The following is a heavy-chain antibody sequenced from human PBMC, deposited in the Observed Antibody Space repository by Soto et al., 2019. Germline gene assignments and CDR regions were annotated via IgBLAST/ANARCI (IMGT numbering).Heavy chain of an antibody. V-gene: IGHV1-69*18. CDR3: TRDGGFWELQF. Sequence: QVQLVQSGAELKKPGSSVKVSCKASGDTFSGYPINWVRQAPGEGLEWMGRIIPVFGTTNDAQRFEGRVTVTADESTNTAYMASRCLLAEDTAAYYSTRDGGFWELQFWGQGTRVTVSS. CDR1: GDTFSGYP. D-gene: IGHD1-7*01. J-gene: IGHJ4*02. CDR2: IIPVFGTT.